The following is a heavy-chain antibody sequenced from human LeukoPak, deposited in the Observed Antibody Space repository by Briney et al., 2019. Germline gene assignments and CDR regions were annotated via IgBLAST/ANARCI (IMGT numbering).Heavy chain of an antibody. J-gene: IGHJ6*03. D-gene: IGHD3-3*01. CDR3: ARAPAMILRPNYMDV. V-gene: IGHV3-30-3*01. CDR1: GFTFSSYA. CDR2: ISYDGSNK. Sequence: GGSLRLSCAASGFTFSSYAMHWVRQAPGQGLGWVAVISYDGSNKYYADSVKGRFTISRDDAKSSLYLQMNSLRAEDTAVYYCARAPAMILRPNYMDVWGKGTTVTVSS.